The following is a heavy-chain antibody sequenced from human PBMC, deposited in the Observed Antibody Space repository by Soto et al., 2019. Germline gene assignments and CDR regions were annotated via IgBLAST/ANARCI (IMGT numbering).Heavy chain of an antibody. CDR1: GGSISSGDYY. V-gene: IGHV4-30-4*01. Sequence: PSETLSLTCTVSGGSISSGDYYWSWIRQPPGKGLEWIGYIYYSGSTYYNPSLKSRVTISVDTSKNQFSLKLSSVTAADTAVYYCARVPKIAAAGTCWFDPWGQGTLVTVSS. CDR2: IYYSGST. CDR3: ARVPKIAAAGTCWFDP. D-gene: IGHD6-13*01. J-gene: IGHJ5*02.